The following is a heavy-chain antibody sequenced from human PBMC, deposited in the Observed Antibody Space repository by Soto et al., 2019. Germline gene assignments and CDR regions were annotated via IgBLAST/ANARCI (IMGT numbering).Heavy chain of an antibody. V-gene: IGHV3-11*06. CDR2: ISSTSSYS. CDR3: ARAGYYGSGSYYDY. CDR1: GFTFSDYY. Sequence: QVQLVESGGGLVKPGGSLRLSCAASGFTFSDYYMNWIRQAPGKGLEWVSYISSTSSYSNYADSVKGRFTISRDNAKNSLYLQMNSLRAEDTAVYYCARAGYYGSGSYYDYWGQGTLVTVSS. D-gene: IGHD3-10*01. J-gene: IGHJ4*02.